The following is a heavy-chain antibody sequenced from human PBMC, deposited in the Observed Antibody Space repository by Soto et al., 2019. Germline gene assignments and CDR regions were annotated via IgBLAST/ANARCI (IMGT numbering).Heavy chain of an antibody. V-gene: IGHV1-8*01. D-gene: IGHD6-19*01. J-gene: IGHJ5*02. CDR2: MNPNSGNT. CDR1: GYTFTSYD. Sequence: QVQLVQSGAEVKKPGASVKVSCKASGYTFTSYDINWVRQATGQGLEWMGWMNPNSGNTGYAQKFQGRVTMTRNTSISTAYMELSSLRSEDTAVYYCARGQRIAVAKRKYWFDPWGQGTLVTVSS. CDR3: ARGQRIAVAKRKYWFDP.